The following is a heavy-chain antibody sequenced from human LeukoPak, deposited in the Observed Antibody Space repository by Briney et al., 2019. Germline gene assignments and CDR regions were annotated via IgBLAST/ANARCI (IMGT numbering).Heavy chain of an antibody. CDR2: INPSGGST. V-gene: IGHV1-46*01. D-gene: IGHD1-26*01. Sequence: ASVKVSCKASGYTFTSYYMHWVRQAPGQGLEWMGIINPSGGSTSYAQKFQGRVTMTRDMSTSTVYVELSSLRSEDTAVYYCARAPWELLLLDYWGQGTLVTVSS. J-gene: IGHJ4*02. CDR1: GYTFTSYY. CDR3: ARAPWELLLLDY.